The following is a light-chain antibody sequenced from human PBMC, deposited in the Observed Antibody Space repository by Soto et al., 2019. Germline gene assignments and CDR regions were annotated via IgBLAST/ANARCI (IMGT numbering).Light chain of an antibody. CDR3: SSYTSSSTYV. J-gene: IGLJ1*01. V-gene: IGLV2-14*01. CDR1: SSDVGGYSY. Sequence: QSVLTQPPSASGSPGQSVAISCTGTSSDVGGYSYVSWYQQHPGKAPKLMIYEVSNRPSGVSNRFSGSKSGNTASLTISGLQAEDEADYYCSSYTSSSTYVFGTGTKLTVL. CDR2: EVS.